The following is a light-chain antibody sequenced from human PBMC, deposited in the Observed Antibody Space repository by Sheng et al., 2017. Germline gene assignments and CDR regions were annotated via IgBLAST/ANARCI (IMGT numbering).Light chain of an antibody. J-gene: IGKJ4*01. CDR2: KAS. CDR3: QQYNSYSIT. Sequence: DIQMTQSPSTLSASVGDRVTITCRASQSISGSLAWYQQKPGKAPNLLIYKASTLGSGVPSRFSGSGSGTEFTLTISSLQPDDFATYYCQQYNSYSITFGGGTEGGDQT. CDR1: QSISGS. V-gene: IGKV1-5*03.